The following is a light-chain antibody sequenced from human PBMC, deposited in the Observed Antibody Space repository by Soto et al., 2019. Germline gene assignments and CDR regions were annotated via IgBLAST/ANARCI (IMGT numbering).Light chain of an antibody. V-gene: IGLV2-14*03. CDR1: SSDIGHYDY. Sequence: QSVLTHPASVSGSPGQSITISCTGTSSDIGHYDYVPWYQQHPGKAPKLMIYHVTYRPSGVSNRYSGSKSGNSASLTISGLQADDEADYYCCSLTTSHTYVFGSGTKVTVL. J-gene: IGLJ1*01. CDR3: CSLTTSHTYV. CDR2: HVT.